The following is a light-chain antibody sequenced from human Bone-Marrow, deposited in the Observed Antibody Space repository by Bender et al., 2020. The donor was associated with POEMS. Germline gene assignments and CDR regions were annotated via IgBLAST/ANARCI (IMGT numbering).Light chain of an antibody. Sequence: SYELTQPPSVSVSPGQTARITCSGDALPKQYAYWYQQKPGQAPLLVVYDNRVRPSGIPERFSGSNSGNTATLTISRVEAGDDAYSYCPLWDSDTEHQVFGAGTKVTVL. V-gene: IGLV3-21*02. J-gene: IGLJ1*01. CDR2: DNR. CDR3: PLWDSDTEHQV. CDR1: ALPKQY.